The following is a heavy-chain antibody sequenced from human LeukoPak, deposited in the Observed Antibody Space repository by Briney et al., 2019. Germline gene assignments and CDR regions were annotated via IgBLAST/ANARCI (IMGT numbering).Heavy chain of an antibody. CDR3: ARAQLADGDYFVGAFDI. Sequence: GGSLRLSCAASGFTFSSYAMHWVRQAPGKGLEWVAVISYDGSNKYYADSVKGRFTISRDNSKNTLYLQMNSLRAEDTAVYYCARAQLADGDYFVGAFDIWGQGTMVTVSS. CDR1: GFTFSSYA. V-gene: IGHV3-30-3*01. CDR2: ISYDGSNK. J-gene: IGHJ3*02. D-gene: IGHD4-17*01.